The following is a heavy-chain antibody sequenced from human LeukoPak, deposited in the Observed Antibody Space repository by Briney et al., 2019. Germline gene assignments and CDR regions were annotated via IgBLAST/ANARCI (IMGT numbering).Heavy chain of an antibody. CDR1: EFTFSIYS. CDR3: ANDAAQQQLSNLFYGMDV. J-gene: IGHJ6*02. D-gene: IGHD6-13*01. Sequence: GGCLRLSCTASEFTFSIYSMHWVRKAPGKGLEWVGFISYDGSKKYYADSVKGRFTISRDNSKNTLYLQMNSLRAEDTAVYFCANDAAQQQLSNLFYGMDVWGQGTTVTVSS. CDR2: ISYDGSKK. V-gene: IGHV3-30-3*02.